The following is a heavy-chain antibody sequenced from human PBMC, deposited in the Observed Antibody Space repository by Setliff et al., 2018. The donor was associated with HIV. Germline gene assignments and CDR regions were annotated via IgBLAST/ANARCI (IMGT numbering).Heavy chain of an antibody. V-gene: IGHV4-59*01. CDR2: IFYSGTT. CDR1: EGYITGYY. J-gene: IGHJ4*02. D-gene: IGHD3-22*01. CDR3: ARINALLGSSTYYDY. Sequence: SETLSLTCTVSEGYITGYYWTWIRQPPGRGLEWIGYIFYSGTTKFNPSLKSRAAISVDSSNNQFSLKMTSVTAADTAVYFCARINALLGSSTYYDYWGPGLLVTVSS.